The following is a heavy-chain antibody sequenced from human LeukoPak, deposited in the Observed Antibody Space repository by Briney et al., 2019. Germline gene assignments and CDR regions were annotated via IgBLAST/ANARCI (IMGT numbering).Heavy chain of an antibody. J-gene: IGHJ5*02. CDR2: INHSGST. V-gene: IGHV4-34*01. D-gene: IGHD3-10*01. CDR3: ARGPYYYGSGSYWNWFDP. CDR1: GGSFSGYY. Sequence: SETLSLTCAVYGGSFSGYYWSWIRQPPGKGLEWIGEINHSGSTNYGPSLKSRVTISVDTSKNQFSLKLSSVTAADTAVYYCARGPYYYGSGSYWNWFDPWGQGTLVTVSS.